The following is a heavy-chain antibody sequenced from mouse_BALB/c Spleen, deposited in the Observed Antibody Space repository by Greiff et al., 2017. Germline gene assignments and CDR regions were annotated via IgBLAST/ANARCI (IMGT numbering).Heavy chain of an antibody. CDR3: ARGDGNPFAY. J-gene: IGHJ3*01. V-gene: IGHV14-1*02. CDR1: GFNIKDYY. D-gene: IGHD2-1*01. CDR2: IDPENGNT. Sequence: VHVKQSGAELVRPGALVKLSCKASGFNIKDYYMHWVKQRPEQGLEWIGWIDPENGNTIYDPKFQGKASITADTSSNTAYLQLSSLTSEDTAVYYCARGDGNPFAYWGQGTLVTVSA.